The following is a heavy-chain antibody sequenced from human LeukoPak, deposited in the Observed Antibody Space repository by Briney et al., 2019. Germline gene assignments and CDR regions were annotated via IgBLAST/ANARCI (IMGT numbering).Heavy chain of an antibody. CDR3: ARHPFQYPFDH. V-gene: IGHV4-59*08. CDR2: IYHSGHT. D-gene: IGHD4-4*01. Sequence: PSETLSLTCTVSGASVSSDYWSWIRQSPGKGLEWIGYIYHSGHTMSNPSLKSRVSLSLDTSNNQFSLKLSSVTAADTAVYYCARHPFQYPFDHWGQGTVVSASS. J-gene: IGHJ5*02. CDR1: GASVSSDY.